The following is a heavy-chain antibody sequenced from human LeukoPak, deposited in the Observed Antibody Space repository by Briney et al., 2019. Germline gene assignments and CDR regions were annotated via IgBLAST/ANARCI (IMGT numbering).Heavy chain of an antibody. CDR3: AREDIVVVPPSRPFDP. Sequence: ASVKVSCKASGGTFSSYAISWVRQAPGQGLEWMGWMNPNSGNTGYAQKFQGRVTLTRDTSISTAYMELSSLRSDDTAVYYCAREDIVVVPPSRPFDPWGQGTLVTVSS. V-gene: IGHV1-8*03. CDR1: GGTFSSYA. J-gene: IGHJ5*02. D-gene: IGHD2-2*01. CDR2: MNPNSGNT.